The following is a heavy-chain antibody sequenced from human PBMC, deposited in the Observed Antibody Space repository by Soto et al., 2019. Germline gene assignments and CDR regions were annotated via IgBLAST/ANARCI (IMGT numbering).Heavy chain of an antibody. J-gene: IGHJ5*01. CDR2: VYYTGTI. CDR1: NVSISSSY. D-gene: IGHD1-26*01. V-gene: IGHV4-59*01. Sequence: QVQLQESGPGLVKPSETLSLTCSVSNVSISSSYWNWLRQAPGKGLEWIGFVYYTGTIKYNPSLKRRVTISVDTSRNEFSLRLTSVTTADTAFYFCARDFAGRGPFDPWGPGTLVTVSS. CDR3: ARDFAGRGPFDP.